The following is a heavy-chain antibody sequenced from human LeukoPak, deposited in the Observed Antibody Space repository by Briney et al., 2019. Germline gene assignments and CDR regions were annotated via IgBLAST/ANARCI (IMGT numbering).Heavy chain of an antibody. CDR2: VSLTGET. CDR3: SRESGAFCPFGY. Sequence: SETLSLTCTVSGDSFSSSSYSWGWIRQPPGQGLEWIGEVSLTGETNYNPSLNGRVTMSLDGSRNQLSLTLTSVTAADTAIYYCSRESGAFCPFGYWGQGTLVIVPP. D-gene: IGHD1-26*01. CDR1: GDSFSSSSYS. J-gene: IGHJ4*02. V-gene: IGHV4-39*07.